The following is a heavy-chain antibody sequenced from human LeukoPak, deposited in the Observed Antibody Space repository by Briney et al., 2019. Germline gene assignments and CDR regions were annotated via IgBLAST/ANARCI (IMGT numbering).Heavy chain of an antibody. V-gene: IGHV1-2*02. CDR1: GYTFTGYY. CDR2: INPNSGGT. J-gene: IGHJ4*02. D-gene: IGHD3-22*01. Sequence: ASVKVSCKASGYTFTGYYMHWVRQAPGQGLEWMGWINPNSGGTNYAQKFQGRVTMTRDTSISTAYMELSRLRSDDTAVYYCARDPVFPYYYDSSGYCDYWGRGTLVTVSP. CDR3: ARDPVFPYYYDSSGYCDY.